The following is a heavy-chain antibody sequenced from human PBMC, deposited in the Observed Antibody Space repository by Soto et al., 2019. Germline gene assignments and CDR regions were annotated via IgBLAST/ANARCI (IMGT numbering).Heavy chain of an antibody. D-gene: IGHD6-13*01. J-gene: IGHJ4*02. Sequence: QVHLVQSGAEVKMPGSSVKVSCKVSGGPFSSYTISWVRQVPGQGLEWMGEIIPLFGRTNYVQGFQGRVTISADESTNTAYMQLSSLRSEDTAVYYGVRDSIAAAGFDSWGQGTLVTVS. CDR2: IIPLFGRT. V-gene: IGHV1-69*12. CDR3: VRDSIAAAGFDS. CDR1: GGPFSSYT.